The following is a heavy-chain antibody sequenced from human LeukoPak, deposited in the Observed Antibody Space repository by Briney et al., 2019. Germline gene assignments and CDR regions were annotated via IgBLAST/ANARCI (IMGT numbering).Heavy chain of an antibody. V-gene: IGHV3-23*01. J-gene: IGHJ4*02. CDR1: GFSFSNYA. CDR2: ITGSGGNT. D-gene: IGHD2-2*01. CDR3: AKALGDIVVVPAELNFDY. Sequence: GGSLRLSCAASGFSFSNYAMSWVRQAPGKGLEWVSVITGSGGNTYYADSVKGRFTISRDNSKNTLYLQMNSLRAEDTAVYYCAKALGDIVVVPAELNFDYWGQGTLVTVSS.